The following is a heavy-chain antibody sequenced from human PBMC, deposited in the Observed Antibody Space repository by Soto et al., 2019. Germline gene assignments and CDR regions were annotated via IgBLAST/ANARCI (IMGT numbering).Heavy chain of an antibody. Sequence: ASVKVSCKASGYTFTSYAMHWVRQAPGQRLEWMGWINAGNGNTKYSQKFQGRVTITRDTSASTAYMELSSLRSEDTAVYYCARGPSSAAGNGYYGMDVWGQGTTVT. V-gene: IGHV1-3*01. CDR3: ARGPSSAAGNGYYGMDV. CDR2: INAGNGNT. CDR1: GYTFTSYA. J-gene: IGHJ6*02. D-gene: IGHD6-13*01.